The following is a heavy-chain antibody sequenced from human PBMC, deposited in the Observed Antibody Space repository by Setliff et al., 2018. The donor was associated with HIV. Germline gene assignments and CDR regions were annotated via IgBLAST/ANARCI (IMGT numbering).Heavy chain of an antibody. CDR3: ASTSSSWSDAFDI. J-gene: IGHJ3*02. CDR1: GYTFTSYD. D-gene: IGHD6-13*01. V-gene: IGHV1-69*10. CDR2: MNPILGIA. Sequence: SVKVSCKASGYTFTSYDINWVRQATGQGLEWMGWMNPILGIANYAQKFQGRVTITADKSTSTAYMELSSLRSEDTAVYYCASTSSSWSDAFDIWGQGTMVTVS.